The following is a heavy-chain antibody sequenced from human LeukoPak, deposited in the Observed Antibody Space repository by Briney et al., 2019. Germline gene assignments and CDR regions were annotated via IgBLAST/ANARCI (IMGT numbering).Heavy chain of an antibody. CDR1: GGSFSGYY. V-gene: IGHV4-34*01. D-gene: IGHD3-22*01. CDR3: ARGSKVVTTKPRPGWYFDP. CDR2: INHSGST. Sequence: SETLSLTCAVYGGSFSGYYWSWIRRPPGKGLEWIGEINHSGSTIYNPSLKSRVTISVDTSKNQFSLKLSSVTAADTAVYYCARGSKVVTTKPRPGWYFDPWGRGTLVTVSS. J-gene: IGHJ2*01.